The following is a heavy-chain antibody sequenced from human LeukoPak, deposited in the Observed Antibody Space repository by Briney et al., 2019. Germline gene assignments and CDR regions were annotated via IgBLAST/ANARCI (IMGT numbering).Heavy chain of an antibody. Sequence: PSETLSLTCTVSGGSISNYYWSWIRQPPGKGLEWIGSIYHSGSTYYNPSLKSRVTISVDTSKNQFSLKLSSVTAADTAVYYCARRSGSETYYFDYWGQGTLVTVSS. CDR2: IYHSGST. J-gene: IGHJ4*02. D-gene: IGHD3-10*01. CDR1: GGSISNYY. V-gene: IGHV4-59*08. CDR3: ARRSGSETYYFDY.